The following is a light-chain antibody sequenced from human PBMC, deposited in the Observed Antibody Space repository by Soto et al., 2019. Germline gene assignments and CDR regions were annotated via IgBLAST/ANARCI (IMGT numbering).Light chain of an antibody. CDR2: DAS. J-gene: IGKJ4*01. CDR1: QSIRTW. Sequence: DIQMTQSPSTLSASVGDRVTITCRASQSIRTWLAWYQQRPGKAPKLLIYDASTLEGGVPSRFSGSGSGTELTLTISSLQPDDLATYYCQQYNSYPLTFGGGTKVEIK. V-gene: IGKV1-5*01. CDR3: QQYNSYPLT.